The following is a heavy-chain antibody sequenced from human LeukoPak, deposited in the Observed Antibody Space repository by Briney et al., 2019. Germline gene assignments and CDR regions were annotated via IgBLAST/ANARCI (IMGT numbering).Heavy chain of an antibody. CDR1: GFTFSSYS. D-gene: IGHD6-13*01. Sequence: GGSLRLSCAASGFTFSSYSMNWVRQAPGKGLEWVSSISSSSYIYYADSVKGRFTISRDNAKNSLYLQMNSLRAEDTAVYYCARARGIAAAGQYFDYWGQGTLVTVSS. V-gene: IGHV3-21*01. CDR2: ISSSSYI. J-gene: IGHJ4*02. CDR3: ARARGIAAAGQYFDY.